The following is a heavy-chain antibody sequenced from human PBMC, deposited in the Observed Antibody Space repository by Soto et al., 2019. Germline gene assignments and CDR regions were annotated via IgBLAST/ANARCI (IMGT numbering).Heavy chain of an antibody. CDR3: ARRPKRGVGATRTDY. CDR2: INHSGST. D-gene: IGHD1-26*01. V-gene: IGHV4-34*01. CDR1: GGSFSSFY. J-gene: IGHJ4*02. Sequence: QVQLQQWGAGLLKPSETLSLTCAVYGGSFSSFYWSWIRQPPGKGLEWIGEINHSGSTNYNPSLKSRVTLSADTSKNQFSLKVSSVTAADTAVYYCARRPKRGVGATRTDYWGQGTLVTVSS.